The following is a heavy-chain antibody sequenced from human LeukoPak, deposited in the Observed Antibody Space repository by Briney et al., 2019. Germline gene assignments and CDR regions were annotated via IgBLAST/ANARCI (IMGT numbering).Heavy chain of an antibody. CDR3: AADPTAPSSGWYRPADY. D-gene: IGHD6-19*01. Sequence: GASVKVSCKASGFTFTSSAMQWVRQARGQRLEWIGWIVVGSGNTNYAQKFQERVTITRDMSTSTAYMELSSLRSEDTAVYYCAADPTAPSSGWYRPADYWGQGTLVTVSS. CDR2: IVVGSGNT. J-gene: IGHJ4*02. CDR1: GFTFTSSA. V-gene: IGHV1-58*02.